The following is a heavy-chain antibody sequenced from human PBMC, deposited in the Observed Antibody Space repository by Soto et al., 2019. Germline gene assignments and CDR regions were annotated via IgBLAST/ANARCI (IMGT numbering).Heavy chain of an antibody. J-gene: IGHJ5*02. V-gene: IGHV3-23*01. D-gene: IGHD3-10*01. CDR2: VGSSGGGI. CDR1: GFTSSTLS. Sequence: PGRSLRLSCEASGFTSSTLSMSCVRQAPREGLEGVSAVGSSGGGIEHADSVKGRFTISRDNAKNTRYLQMNSLRAEDTAVYYCARDFMARGRDSNWFDPWGQGTVVTVSS. CDR3: ARDFMARGRDSNWFDP.